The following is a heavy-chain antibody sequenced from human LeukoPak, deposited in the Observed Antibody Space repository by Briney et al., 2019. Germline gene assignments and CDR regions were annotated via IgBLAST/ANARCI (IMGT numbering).Heavy chain of an antibody. V-gene: IGHV3-11*04. CDR2: ISSSGSTI. CDR1: GFTFSSHW. D-gene: IGHD4-17*01. Sequence: KAGGSLRLSCAASGFTFSSHWMSWVRQAPGKGPEWVSYISSSGSTIYHADSVKGRFTISRDNAKNSLYLQMNSLRAEDTAVYYCARGEGDYEYYFDYWGQGTLVTVSS. CDR3: ARGEGDYEYYFDY. J-gene: IGHJ4*02.